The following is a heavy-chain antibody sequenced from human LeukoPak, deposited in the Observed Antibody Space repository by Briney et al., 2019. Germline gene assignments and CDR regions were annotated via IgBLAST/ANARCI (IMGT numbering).Heavy chain of an antibody. CDR1: GFTFSSYS. J-gene: IGHJ5*02. Sequence: GGSLRLSCEASGFTFSSYSMNWVRQAPGKGLEWISYISTSTTTIYYADSVRGRFTISRDNAKNSLYLQMNSLSAEDTAFYYCARDALQLTGNYVTRWWFDPWGQGTLVTVSS. D-gene: IGHD3-9*01. V-gene: IGHV3-48*01. CDR2: ISTSTTTI. CDR3: ARDALQLTGNYVTRWWFDP.